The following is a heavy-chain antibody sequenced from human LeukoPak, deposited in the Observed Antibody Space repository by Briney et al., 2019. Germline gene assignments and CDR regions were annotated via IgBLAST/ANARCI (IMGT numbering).Heavy chain of an antibody. CDR3: ARIYSGYGLDY. D-gene: IGHD5-12*01. J-gene: IGHJ4*02. Sequence: SETLSLTCTVSDYSISSGFYWGWIRQPPGKGLEWIGSLYHSGSTSYNPSLKSRVTISVDTSKNHFSLKLSSVTAADTAVYYCARIYSGYGLDYWGQGTLVTVSS. CDR2: LYHSGST. CDR1: DYSISSGFY. V-gene: IGHV4-38-2*02.